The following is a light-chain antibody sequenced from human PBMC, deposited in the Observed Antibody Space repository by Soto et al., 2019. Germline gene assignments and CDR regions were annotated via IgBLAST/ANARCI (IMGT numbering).Light chain of an antibody. Sequence: DIVMTQSPLSLPVTPGEPASISCRSSQSLLHSNGYNYLDWYLQKPGQSPQLLIYLGSTRASGVPDRFSGSRRSTGFTLKSSRVEAGDVGVYYCMQALQTPSVGTGTKGDIK. CDR1: QSLLHSNGYNY. CDR2: LGS. J-gene: IGKJ3*01. V-gene: IGKV2-28*01. CDR3: MQALQTPS.